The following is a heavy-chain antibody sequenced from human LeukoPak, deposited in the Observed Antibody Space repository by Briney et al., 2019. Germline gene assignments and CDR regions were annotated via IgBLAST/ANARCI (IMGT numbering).Heavy chain of an antibody. D-gene: IGHD1-26*01. CDR1: GFTFSSYA. CDR3: ARVPGEMGATLAYLDY. V-gene: IGHV3-64*01. Sequence: GGSLRLSCAASGFTFSSYAMHWARQAPGKGLEYVSAISSNGGSTYYANSVKGRFTISRDNSKNTLYLQMGSLRAEDMAVYYCARVPGEMGATLAYLDYWGQGTLVIVSS. J-gene: IGHJ4*02. CDR2: ISSNGGST.